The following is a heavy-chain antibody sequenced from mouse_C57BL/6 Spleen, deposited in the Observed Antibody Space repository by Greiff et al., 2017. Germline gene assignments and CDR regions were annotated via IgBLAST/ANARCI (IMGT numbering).Heavy chain of an antibody. CDR1: GFSLTSYG. CDR3: AKKTPGSSYAMDY. V-gene: IGHV2-5*01. J-gene: IGHJ4*01. D-gene: IGHD1-1*01. CDR2: IWRGGST. Sequence: VQLQESGPGLVQPSQSLSITCTVSGFSLTSYGVHWVRQSPGKGLEWLGVIWRGGSTDYNAAFMSRLSITKDNSKSQVFFKMNSLQADDTAIYDCAKKTPGSSYAMDYWGQGTSVTVSS.